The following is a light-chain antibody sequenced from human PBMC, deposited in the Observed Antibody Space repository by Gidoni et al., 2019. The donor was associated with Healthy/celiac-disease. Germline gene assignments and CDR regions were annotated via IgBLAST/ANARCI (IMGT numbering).Light chain of an antibody. Sequence: DIQMTQSPSTHSPSVGDSVTITCRASQRISSWLAWYQQKPGKAPKLLLSDDSSLESGVPSRSSGSGSGTEFTLTISSLQPDDFATYYCQQYNSYSPWTFGQGTKVEIK. CDR2: DDS. CDR1: QRISSW. J-gene: IGKJ1*01. V-gene: IGKV1-5*01. CDR3: QQYNSYSPWT.